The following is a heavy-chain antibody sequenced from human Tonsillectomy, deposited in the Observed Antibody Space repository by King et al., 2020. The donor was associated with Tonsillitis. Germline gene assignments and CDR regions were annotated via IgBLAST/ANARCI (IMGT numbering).Heavy chain of an antibody. CDR1: GGSVSSGSYY. V-gene: IGHV4-61*01. J-gene: IGHJ4*02. CDR3: ARGAPVRDCTKGVCYEVC. D-gene: IGHD2-8*01. Sequence: VQLQESGPGLVKPSETLSLTCTVSGGSVSSGSYYWSWNRQPPGKGLEWIGNIHYSGSTNYNPSLKSRVTISVDTSTNQFSLKLTSVTAADTAVYYCARGAPVRDCTKGVCYEVCWGQGTLVTVSA. CDR2: IHYSGST.